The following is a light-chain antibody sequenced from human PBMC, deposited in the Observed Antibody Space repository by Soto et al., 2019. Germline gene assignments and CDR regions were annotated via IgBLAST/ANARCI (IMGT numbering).Light chain of an antibody. V-gene: IGLV2-14*01. CDR1: SSDVGGYNY. J-gene: IGLJ1*01. CDR3: TSYTGSSTLYV. CDR2: EVA. Sequence: HSALTQPASVSGSPGQSITISCTGTSSDVGGYNYVSWYQQHPGKAPKLMIYEVANRPSGISNRFSGSKSGNTASLTISGLQAEDEGDYYCTSYTGSSTLYVFGTGTKLTVL.